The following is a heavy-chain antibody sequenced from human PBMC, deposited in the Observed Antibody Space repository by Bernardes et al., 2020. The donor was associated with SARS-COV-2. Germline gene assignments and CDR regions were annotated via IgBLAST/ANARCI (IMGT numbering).Heavy chain of an antibody. CDR3: AKDHSGGWPWAFGFDP. Sequence: GGSLRLSCAASGFTFVSYGMGWVRQAPGKGLEWVSGITGGGGMTYYADSVKGRFTISRDNPKNTVYLQMNSLRVEDTAIYYCAKDHSGGWPWAFGFDPWGQGTPVTVSS. V-gene: IGHV3-23*01. D-gene: IGHD6-25*01. J-gene: IGHJ5*02. CDR2: ITGGGGMT. CDR1: GFTFVSYG.